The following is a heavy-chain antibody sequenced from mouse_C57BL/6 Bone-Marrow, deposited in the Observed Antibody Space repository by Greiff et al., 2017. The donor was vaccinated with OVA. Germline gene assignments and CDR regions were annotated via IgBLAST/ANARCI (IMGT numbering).Heavy chain of an antibody. CDR2: LNPGSGGT. V-gene: IGHV1-54*01. CDR1: GYAFANYL. Sequence: QVQLQQSGAELVRPGTSVKVSCKASGYAFANYLIEWVKQRPGQGLEWIGVLNPGSGGTNYNEKFKGKATLTADKSSSTAYMQLSSRTSEDSAVYFCVVTTVVGGYWGQGTTLTVSS. D-gene: IGHD1-1*01. J-gene: IGHJ2*01. CDR3: VVTTVVGGY.